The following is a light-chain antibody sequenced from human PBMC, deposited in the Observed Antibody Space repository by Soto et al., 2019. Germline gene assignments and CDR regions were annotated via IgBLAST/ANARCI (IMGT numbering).Light chain of an antibody. V-gene: IGLV2-14*01. Sequence: QSALTQPASVSGSPGQSIAISCTGTSSDVGGYNYVSWYQQHPGKAPKLMIYDVSNRPSGVSNRFSGSKSGNTASLTISGLQAEDEDDYYCSSYTSSGTYVFGTGTKLTVL. CDR1: SSDVGGYNY. CDR2: DVS. J-gene: IGLJ1*01. CDR3: SSYTSSGTYV.